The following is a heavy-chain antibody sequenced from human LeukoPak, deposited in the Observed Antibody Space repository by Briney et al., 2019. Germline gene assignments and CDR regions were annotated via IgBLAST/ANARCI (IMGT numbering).Heavy chain of an antibody. CDR3: AKYCSSTSCQDY. CDR1: GFTFSSDA. J-gene: IGHJ4*02. V-gene: IGHV3-23*01. Sequence: GGSLRLSCAASGFTFSSDAMSWVRQAPGKGLEWVSAISGSGGSTYYADSVKGRFTISRDNSKNTLYLQMNSLRAEDTAVYYCAKYCSSTSCQDYWGQGTLVTVSS. CDR2: ISGSGGST. D-gene: IGHD2-2*01.